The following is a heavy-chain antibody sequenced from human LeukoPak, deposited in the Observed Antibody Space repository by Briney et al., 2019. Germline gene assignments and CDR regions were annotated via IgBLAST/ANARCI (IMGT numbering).Heavy chain of an antibody. CDR2: INPNSGGT. CDR1: GYTFTGYY. J-gene: IGHJ4*02. V-gene: IGHV1-2*02. CDR3: ARANALYCSSTSCLFDY. Sequence: ASVKVSCKASGYTFTGYYMHWVRQAPGQGLEWMAWINPNSGGTYYAQDFHDRITMTRDTSISTAYMELSRLRSDDTAVYYCARANALYCSSTSCLFDYWGQGTLVTVSS. D-gene: IGHD2-2*01.